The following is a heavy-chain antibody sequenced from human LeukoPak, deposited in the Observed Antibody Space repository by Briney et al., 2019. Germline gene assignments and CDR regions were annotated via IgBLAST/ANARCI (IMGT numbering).Heavy chain of an antibody. V-gene: IGHV3-9*01. CDR2: ISWNSGSI. J-gene: IGHJ3*02. Sequence: GGSLRLSCAASGFTFDDYAMHWVRQAPGKGLEWVSGISWNSGSIGYADSVKGRFTISRDNAKNSLYLQMNSLRADDTAVYYCARDRDFYASGTYYDAFDIWGQGTMVAVSS. D-gene: IGHD3-10*01. CDR3: ARDRDFYASGTYYDAFDI. CDR1: GFTFDDYA.